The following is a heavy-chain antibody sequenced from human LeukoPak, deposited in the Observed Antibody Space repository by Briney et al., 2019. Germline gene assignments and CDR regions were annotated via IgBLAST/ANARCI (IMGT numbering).Heavy chain of an antibody. CDR2: ISSSSSYI. Sequence: GGSLRLSCAASGFTFSSYSMNWVRQAPGKGLEWVSSISSSSSYIYYADSVKGRFTISRDNAKNSLYLQMNSLRAEDTAVYYCARDPGSWYGSPPHWFDPWGQGTLVTVSS. D-gene: IGHD6-13*01. J-gene: IGHJ5*02. V-gene: IGHV3-21*01. CDR1: GFTFSSYS. CDR3: ARDPGSWYGSPPHWFDP.